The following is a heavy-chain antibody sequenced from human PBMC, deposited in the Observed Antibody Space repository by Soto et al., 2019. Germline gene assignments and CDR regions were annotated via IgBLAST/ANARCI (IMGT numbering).Heavy chain of an antibody. Sequence: GGSLRLSCAASGFTFSSYAMSWVRQAPGKGLEWVSAISGSGGSTYYADSVKGRVTISRDNSKNTLYLQMNSLRAEDTAVYYCAKDSKNALRILEWFPLVNGMDVWGQGTTVTVSS. CDR2: ISGSGGST. J-gene: IGHJ6*02. D-gene: IGHD3-3*01. CDR3: AKDSKNALRILEWFPLVNGMDV. CDR1: GFTFSSYA. V-gene: IGHV3-23*01.